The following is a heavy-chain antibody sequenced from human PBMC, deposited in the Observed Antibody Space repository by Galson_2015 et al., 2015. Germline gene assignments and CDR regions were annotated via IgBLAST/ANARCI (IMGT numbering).Heavy chain of an antibody. CDR1: GGSFSSSNYY. V-gene: IGHV4-39*01. CDR3: ARHYGDYAYDAMDV. Sequence: SETLSLTCTVSGGSFSSSNYYWGWIRQPPGKGLEWIGSIHYSGSTYYNPSLKSRVTISVDTSKDHFSLKLISVTAADTAIYYCARHYGDYAYDAMDVWGQGTTVTVSS. CDR2: IHYSGST. D-gene: IGHD4-17*01. J-gene: IGHJ6*02.